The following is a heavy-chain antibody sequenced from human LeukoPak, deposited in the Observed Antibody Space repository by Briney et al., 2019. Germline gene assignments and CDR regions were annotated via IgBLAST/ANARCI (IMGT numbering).Heavy chain of an antibody. D-gene: IGHD3-10*01. CDR2: IWHDGSHK. CDR1: GFNFDTYA. J-gene: IGHJ4*02. Sequence: GRSLRLSCAASGFNFDTYAMHWVRQAPGQGLEWVALIWHDGSHKFYSDSVRGQFTISRDNSKNTVYLQMNNLGPDDTAVYYCARGIFGSGSYPDFWGQGTLVTVSS. V-gene: IGHV3-33*01. CDR3: ARGIFGSGSYPDF.